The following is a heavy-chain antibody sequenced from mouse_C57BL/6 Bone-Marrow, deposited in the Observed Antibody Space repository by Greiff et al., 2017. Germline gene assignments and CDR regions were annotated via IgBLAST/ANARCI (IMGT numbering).Heavy chain of an antibody. Sequence: VKVVESGPGLVAPSQSLSITCTVSGFSLTSYGVDWVRQSPGKGLEWLGVIWGVGSTNYNSALKSRLSISKDNSKSQVFLKMNSLQTDDTAMYYCASALYDGYYGGFAYWGQGTLVTASA. J-gene: IGHJ3*01. D-gene: IGHD2-3*01. CDR1: GFSLTSYG. CDR3: ASALYDGYYGGFAY. CDR2: IWGVGST. V-gene: IGHV2-6*01.